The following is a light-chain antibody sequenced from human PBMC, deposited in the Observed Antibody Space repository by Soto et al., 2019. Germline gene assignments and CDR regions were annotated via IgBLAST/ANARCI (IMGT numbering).Light chain of an antibody. CDR3: QSYDTSLRAWV. Sequence: QSVLTQPPSVSGAPGQRVTISCTGGSSNIGAGYDVHWYRQFPGTAPKLLVYGNSNRPSAISDRFSASTSGSSASLAITGLRAEDAADYGGQSYDTSLRAWVFGGGTKLTVL. CDR1: SSNIGAGYD. V-gene: IGLV1-40*01. CDR2: GNS. J-gene: IGLJ3*02.